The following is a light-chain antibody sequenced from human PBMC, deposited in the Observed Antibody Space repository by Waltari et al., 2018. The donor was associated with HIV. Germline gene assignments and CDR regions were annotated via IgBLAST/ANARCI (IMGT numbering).Light chain of an antibody. CDR3: SSYTGSGTLV. CDR1: SSDIGGYNY. CDR2: DVS. Sequence: QSALTQPASVSGSPGQSITISCTGTSSDIGGYNYVSWYQQHPGKVPKLMIYDVSNRPSGVSNRFSGSKSGNTASLTISGLQAEDEADYFCSSYTGSGTLVFGGGTKLTVL. V-gene: IGLV2-14*03. J-gene: IGLJ2*01.